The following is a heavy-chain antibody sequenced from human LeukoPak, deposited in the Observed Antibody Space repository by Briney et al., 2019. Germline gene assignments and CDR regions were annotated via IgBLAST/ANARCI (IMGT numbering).Heavy chain of an antibody. CDR2: ISSSSSYI. CDR3: ARVWMNYYDSSGYCDY. J-gene: IGHJ4*02. CDR1: GFTFSTYS. V-gene: IGHV3-21*01. D-gene: IGHD3-22*01. Sequence: GGSLRLSCAASGFTFSTYSMNWVRQAPGKGLEWVSSISSSSSYIYYADSVKGRFTISRDNAKNSLYLQMKSLRAEDTAVYHCARVWMNYYDSSGYCDYWGQGTLVTVSS.